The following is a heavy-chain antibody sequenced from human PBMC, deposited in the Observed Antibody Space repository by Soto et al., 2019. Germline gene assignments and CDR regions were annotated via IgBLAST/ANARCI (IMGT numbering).Heavy chain of an antibody. V-gene: IGHV1-69*06. CDR2: TGSGTGPG. D-gene: IGHD2-15*01. CDR3: ARRHSGGFFRFFDS. J-gene: IGHJ4*02. CDR1: GGSLSTNP. Sequence: QVQLVQSGTEVKKPGSSVKVSCKASGGSLSTNPISWVRQAPGQGLEWMGGTGSGTGPGNHAQKFQGRLTVTPDKSTSTGYMELTKLSSEVTAVYCCARRHSGGFFRFFDSWGQGTLVTVSS.